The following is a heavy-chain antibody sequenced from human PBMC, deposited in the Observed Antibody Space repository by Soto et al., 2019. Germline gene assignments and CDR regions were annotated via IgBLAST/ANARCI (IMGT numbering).Heavy chain of an antibody. V-gene: IGHV1-18*01. D-gene: IGHD2-2*01. J-gene: IGHJ4*02. CDR2: ISAYNGIT. Sequence: QVQLVQSGAEVKKPGASVKVSCKASGYTFTTYGISWVRQAPGQGLEWMGWISAYNGITRYAPKLQGRVTMTTDTSTGTFYMEXRSLRSDDTAVYYCASCNRTSCYVGWAYWGQGTLVTVSS. CDR3: ASCNRTSCYVGWAY. CDR1: GYTFTTYG.